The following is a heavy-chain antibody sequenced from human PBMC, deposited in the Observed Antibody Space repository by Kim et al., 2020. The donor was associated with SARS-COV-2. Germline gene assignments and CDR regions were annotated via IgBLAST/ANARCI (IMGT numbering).Heavy chain of an antibody. V-gene: IGHV4-4*07. Sequence: SETLSLTCTVSVDSFTNKYYWTWIRQSAGKGLEWIGRIYRNGDTDYNPSLRGRVVMSLDTSKNSFSLKLNSVTAADTAVYYCAATVLQTWMGLNGNYNWLDTWGQGSLVTVSS. CDR3: AATVLQTWMGLNGNYNWLDT. CDR2: IYRNGDT. CDR1: VDSFTNKYY. J-gene: IGHJ5*02. D-gene: IGHD1-1*01.